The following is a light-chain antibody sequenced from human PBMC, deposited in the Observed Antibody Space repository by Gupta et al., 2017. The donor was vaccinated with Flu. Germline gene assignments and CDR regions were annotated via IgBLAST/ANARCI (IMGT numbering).Light chain of an antibody. J-gene: IGKJ4*01. V-gene: IGKV1-8*01. CDR2: AGS. CDR1: QDISVF. Sequence: GDRVTITCRASQDISVFLAWYQQKPGRAPKFLIYAGSTFQSGVPSRFSGSGSGTDFTLVISGLQSEDFATYYCHQYFSFPRTFGGGTKVEIK. CDR3: HQYFSFPRT.